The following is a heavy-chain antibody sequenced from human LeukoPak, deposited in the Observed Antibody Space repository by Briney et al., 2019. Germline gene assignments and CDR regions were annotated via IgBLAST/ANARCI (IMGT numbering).Heavy chain of an antibody. CDR2: INPDGSGT. Sequence: PGGSLRLSCAASGFTFRGSWMAWVRQAPGKGLDWLGNINPDGSGTHYVDSVKGRFTFSRDNAKNLLFLQMNSLSAEDTAVYYCAREGITIFGVVTHLDYWGQGTLVTVSS. J-gene: IGHJ4*02. D-gene: IGHD3-3*01. V-gene: IGHV3-7*01. CDR1: GFTFRGSW. CDR3: AREGITIFGVVTHLDY.